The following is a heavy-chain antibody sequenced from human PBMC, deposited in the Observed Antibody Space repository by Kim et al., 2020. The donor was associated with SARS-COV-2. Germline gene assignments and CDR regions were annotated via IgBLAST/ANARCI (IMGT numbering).Heavy chain of an antibody. Sequence: ASVKVSCKASGYTLTSYAMHWVRQAPGQRLEWMGWINGAHDKTKYSEKLQGRLTITKDTSANTAYMNLYSLRSEDTAVYYCARIVSTSSGHRFWGQGTLVTVSS. CDR2: INGAHDKT. CDR1: GYTLTSYA. CDR3: ARIVSTSSGHRF. D-gene: IGHD3-22*01. V-gene: IGHV1-3*01. J-gene: IGHJ4*02.